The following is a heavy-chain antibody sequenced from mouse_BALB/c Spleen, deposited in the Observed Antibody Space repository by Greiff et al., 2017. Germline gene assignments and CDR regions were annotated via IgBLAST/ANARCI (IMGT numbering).Heavy chain of an antibody. CDR3: ARGELWYFDV. J-gene: IGHJ1*01. Sequence: EVQLQESGPGLVKPSQSLSLTCTVTGYSITSDYAWNWIRQFPGNKLEWMGYISYSGSTSYNPSLKSRISITRDTSKNQFFLQLNSVTTEDTATYYCARGELWYFDVWGAGTTVTVSS. CDR2: ISYSGST. V-gene: IGHV3-2*02. CDR1: GYSITSDYA.